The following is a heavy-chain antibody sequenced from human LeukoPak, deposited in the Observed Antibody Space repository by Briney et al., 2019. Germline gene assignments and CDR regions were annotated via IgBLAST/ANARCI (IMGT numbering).Heavy chain of an antibody. CDR1: GASISGSGYY. CDR3: AKSGGYGLIDY. V-gene: IGHV4-39*01. CDR2: IYYSGST. D-gene: IGHD1-26*01. Sequence: SETLSLTCAVSGASISGSGYYWGWIRQPPGKGLEWIGNIYYSGSTYYNASLQSRVTISIDTSKNQFSLRLKSVTAADTAMYYCAKSGGYGLIDYWGQGTLVTVSS. J-gene: IGHJ4*02.